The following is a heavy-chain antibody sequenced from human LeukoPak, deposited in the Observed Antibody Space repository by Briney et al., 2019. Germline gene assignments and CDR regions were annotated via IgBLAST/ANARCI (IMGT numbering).Heavy chain of an antibody. CDR1: GFTVSSNY. Sequence: PGGSLRLSCAASGFTVSSNYMSWVRRAPGKGLEWVSYISSSGSTIYYADSVKGRFTISRDNAKNSLYLQMNSLRAEDTAVYYCARTVVTGGYYYYYMDVWGKGTTVTVSS. D-gene: IGHD4-23*01. CDR3: ARTVVTGGYYYYYMDV. V-gene: IGHV3-11*04. J-gene: IGHJ6*03. CDR2: ISSSGSTI.